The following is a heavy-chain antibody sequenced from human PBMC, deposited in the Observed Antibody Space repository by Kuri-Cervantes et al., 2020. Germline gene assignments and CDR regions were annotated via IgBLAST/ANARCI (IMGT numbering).Heavy chain of an antibody. CDR1: GGSFSGYH. J-gene: IGHJ4*02. CDR2: INHSGST. V-gene: IGHV4-34*01. D-gene: IGHD6-13*01. Sequence: GSLRLSCAVYGGSFSGYHWNWIRQPPGKGLEWIGEINHSGSTNYNPSLKSRVTISVDTSKNQFSLKLSSVTAADTAVYYCARWGGRIAAAARSFDYWGQGTLVTVSS. CDR3: ARWGGRIAAAARSFDY.